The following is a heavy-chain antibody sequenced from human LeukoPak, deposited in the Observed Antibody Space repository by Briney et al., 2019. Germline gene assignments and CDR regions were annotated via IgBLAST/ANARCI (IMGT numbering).Heavy chain of an antibody. CDR3: ARPKHSGDLGY. D-gene: IGHD7-27*01. J-gene: IGHJ4*02. CDR2: ISAYNGNT. V-gene: IGHV1-18*01. CDR1: GYTFTSYD. Sequence: ASVKVSCKASGYTFTSYDINWVRQATGQGLEWMGWISAYNGNTNYAQKLQGRVTMTTDTSTSTAYMELRSLRSDDTAVYYCARPKHSGDLGYWGQGTLVTVSS.